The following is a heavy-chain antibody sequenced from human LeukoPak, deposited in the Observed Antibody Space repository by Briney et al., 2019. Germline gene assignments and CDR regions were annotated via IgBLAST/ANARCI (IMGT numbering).Heavy chain of an antibody. V-gene: IGHV3-23*01. CDR1: GFTFRSHA. Sequence: GGSLRLSCVGSGFTFRSHAMSWVRQAPEKGLEFVSGIYENGGTTYYADSVKGRFSISRDNSKNTLYLQMDSLRGEDTAVYYCAKLGAIDYWGQGTLVTVSS. CDR3: AKLGAIDY. CDR2: IYENGGTT. D-gene: IGHD1-26*01. J-gene: IGHJ4*02.